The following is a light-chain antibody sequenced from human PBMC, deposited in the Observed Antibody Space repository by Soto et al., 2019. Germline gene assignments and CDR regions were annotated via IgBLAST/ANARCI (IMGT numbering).Light chain of an antibody. CDR1: QAISNS. CDR2: AAS. CDR3: QGYNTARPT. J-gene: IGKJ5*01. V-gene: IGKV1-27*01. Sequence: DIQMTHSPSSLSASMLDIVAITFRAIQAISNSLAWYQQKPGKPPQLLIYAASTLQSGVPSRFSGSGSGADFTLTISGLQPEDLATYYCQGYNTARPTFGQGTRLEIK.